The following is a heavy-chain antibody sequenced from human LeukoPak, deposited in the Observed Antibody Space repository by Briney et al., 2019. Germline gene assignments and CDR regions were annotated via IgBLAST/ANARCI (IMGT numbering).Heavy chain of an antibody. Sequence: GGSLRLSCAASGFTFSSYAMSWVRQAPGKGLEWVSAISGSGGSTYYADSVKGRFTISRDNSKNTLYLQMNSLRAEDTAVYYCAKDSRYCSSTSCRDWLDPWGQGTLVTVSS. J-gene: IGHJ5*02. CDR3: AKDSRYCSSTSCRDWLDP. V-gene: IGHV3-23*01. D-gene: IGHD2-2*01. CDR1: GFTFSSYA. CDR2: ISGSGGST.